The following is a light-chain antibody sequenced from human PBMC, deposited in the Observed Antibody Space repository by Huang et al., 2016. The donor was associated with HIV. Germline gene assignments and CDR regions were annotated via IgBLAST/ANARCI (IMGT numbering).Light chain of an antibody. Sequence: IQLTQSPTSLSASVGDSVAIACRASQAIGTYLNWFQQKPGRSPKLLISGASSLHSGIPSRFTGSGSGTEFTLTIRGLQFDDFATYFCQQSYSALITFGQGTRLEIK. CDR3: QQSYSALIT. CDR1: QAIGTY. J-gene: IGKJ5*01. CDR2: GAS. V-gene: IGKV1-39*01.